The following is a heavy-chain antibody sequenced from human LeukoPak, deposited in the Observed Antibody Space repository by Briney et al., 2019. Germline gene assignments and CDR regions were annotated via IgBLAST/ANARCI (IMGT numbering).Heavy chain of an antibody. Sequence: SETLSLTCTVSGDSISSGTYYWGWIRQPPGKGLEWIGNIHYGGSTYYNPSLKSRVTISVDTSKKQFSLKLSSVTAADTALYYCARLWGVRGYYYYYMDVWGKGTTVTVSS. J-gene: IGHJ6*03. V-gene: IGHV4-39*01. D-gene: IGHD3-10*01. CDR2: IHYGGST. CDR1: GDSISSGTYY. CDR3: ARLWGVRGYYYYYMDV.